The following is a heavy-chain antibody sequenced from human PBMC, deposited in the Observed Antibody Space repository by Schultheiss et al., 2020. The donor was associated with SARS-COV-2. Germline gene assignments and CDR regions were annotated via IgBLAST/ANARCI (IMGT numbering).Heavy chain of an antibody. J-gene: IGHJ4*02. Sequence: GGSLRLSCAASGFTFDDYAMHWVRQAPGKGLEWVAVISYDGSKKEYADSVKGRFTISRDNSKNTLFLQMSSLRAEDTAVYYCAKSKPYYYDSSGYYYYFDYWGQGTLVTVSS. CDR3: AKSKPYYYDSSGYYYYFDY. CDR2: ISYDGSKK. D-gene: IGHD3-22*01. CDR1: GFTFDDYA. V-gene: IGHV3-30*18.